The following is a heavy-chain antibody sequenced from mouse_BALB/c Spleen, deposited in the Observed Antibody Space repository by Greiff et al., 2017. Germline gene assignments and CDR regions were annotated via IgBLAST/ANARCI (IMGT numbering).Heavy chain of an antibody. J-gene: IGHJ3*01. CDR3: AREGYDGYHGGFAY. D-gene: IGHD2-3*01. V-gene: IGHV5-17*02. Sequence: EVKLVESGGGLVQPGGSRKLSCAASGFTFSSFGMHWVRQAPEKGLEWVAYISSGSSTIYYADTVKGRFTISRDNPKNTLFLQMTSLRSEDTAMYYCAREGYDGYHGGFAYWGQGTLVTVAA. CDR2: ISSGSSTI. CDR1: GFTFSSFG.